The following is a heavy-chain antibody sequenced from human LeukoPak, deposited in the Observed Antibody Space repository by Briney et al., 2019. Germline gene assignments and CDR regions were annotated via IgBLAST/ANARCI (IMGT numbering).Heavy chain of an antibody. Sequence: GSLRLSCAASAFTFNIYTMYWVRQAPGKGLEWVSGIRHSDGSTYYADAVKGRFTISSDKSKNTLFLQMNSLRAEDTALYYCARIPHPSPVGYWGQGILVTVSS. J-gene: IGHJ4*02. CDR3: ARIPHPSPVGY. CDR1: AFTFNIYT. D-gene: IGHD4-23*01. CDR2: IRHSDGST. V-gene: IGHV3-23*01.